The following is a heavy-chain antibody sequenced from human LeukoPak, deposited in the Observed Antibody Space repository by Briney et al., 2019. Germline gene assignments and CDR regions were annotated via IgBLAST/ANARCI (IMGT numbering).Heavy chain of an antibody. J-gene: IGHJ4*02. CDR2: IKQDGSEK. D-gene: IGHD3-22*01. CDR3: ARGDYDSSGYHFDY. V-gene: IGHV3-7*01. Sequence: GGSLRLSCAASGFTSGFTFSSYWMSWVRQAPGKGLEWVANIKQDGSEKYYVDSVKGRFTISRDNAKNSLYLQMNSLRAEDTAVYYCARGDYDSSGYHFDYWGQGTLVTVSS. CDR1: GFTFSSYW.